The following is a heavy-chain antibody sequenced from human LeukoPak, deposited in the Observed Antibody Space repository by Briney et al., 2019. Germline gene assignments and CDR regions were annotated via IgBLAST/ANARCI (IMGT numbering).Heavy chain of an antibody. CDR2: ISGSGGST. J-gene: IGHJ4*02. CDR3: AKDLEDIVVVPAALYSRAPHY. D-gene: IGHD2-2*01. Sequence: SGGSLRLSCAASGFTFSSYGMHWVRQAPGKGLEWVSAISGSGGSTYYADSVKGRFTISRDNSKNTLYLQMNSLRAEDTAVYYCAKDLEDIVVVPAALYSRAPHYWGQGTLVTVSS. V-gene: IGHV3-23*01. CDR1: GFTFSSYG.